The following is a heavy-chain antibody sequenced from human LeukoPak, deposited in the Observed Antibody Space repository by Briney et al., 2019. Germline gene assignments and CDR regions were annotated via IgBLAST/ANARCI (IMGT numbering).Heavy chain of an antibody. CDR3: AKDYLDIVVVPAALDAFDI. V-gene: IGHV3-23*01. D-gene: IGHD2-2*03. J-gene: IGHJ3*02. CDR2: ISGSGGST. Sequence: PGGSLRLSCAASGFTFSRYAMSWVRQAPGKGLEWVSVISGSGGSTYYADSVKGRFTISRDNSKNTLYLQMNSLRAEDTAVYYCAKDYLDIVVVPAALDAFDIWGQGTVVTVSS. CDR1: GFTFSRYA.